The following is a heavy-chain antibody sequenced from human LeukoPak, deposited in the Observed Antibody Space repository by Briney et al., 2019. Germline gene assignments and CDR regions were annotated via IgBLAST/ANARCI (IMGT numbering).Heavy chain of an antibody. Sequence: GRSLRLSCAGSGFIFNNYAMHWVRQPPGKGLEWVSGISWNSGSIDYADSVRGRFTISRDNAKNSLYLQMNSLRVEDTAFYYCAKDNRRHYTSGPNPDSLHWGQGALVTVSS. CDR1: GFIFNNYA. D-gene: IGHD6-19*01. V-gene: IGHV3-9*01. J-gene: IGHJ4*02. CDR2: ISWNSGSI. CDR3: AKDNRRHYTSGPNPDSLH.